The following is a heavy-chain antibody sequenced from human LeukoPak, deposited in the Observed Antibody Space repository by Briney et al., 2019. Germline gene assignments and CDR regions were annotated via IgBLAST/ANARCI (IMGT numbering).Heavy chain of an antibody. J-gene: IGHJ4*02. CDR2: INPNSGGT. D-gene: IGHD6-13*01. Sequence: ASVKVSCKASGYTFTGYYMHWVRQAPGQGLEWMGWINPNSGGTNYAQKFQGRVTMTRHTSISKDYMELSRLRSDDTAVYYCARERYQKQQVDYWGQGTLVTVSS. V-gene: IGHV1-2*02. CDR1: GYTFTGYY. CDR3: ARERYQKQQVDY.